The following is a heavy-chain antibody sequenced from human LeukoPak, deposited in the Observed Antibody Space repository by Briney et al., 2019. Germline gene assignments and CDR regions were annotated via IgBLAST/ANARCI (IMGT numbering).Heavy chain of an antibody. Sequence: PGGSLRLSCAASGFSVSNNYMTWVRQAPGKGLEWVSVIYSHGITHYGDSVRGRFTISRDNSKNTFYLQMNSLKDEDTAVYYCARGEIFTGPFDYWGQGTLVTVSS. CDR3: ARGEIFTGPFDY. D-gene: IGHD3-9*01. V-gene: IGHV3-53*01. J-gene: IGHJ4*02. CDR2: IYSHGIT. CDR1: GFSVSNNY.